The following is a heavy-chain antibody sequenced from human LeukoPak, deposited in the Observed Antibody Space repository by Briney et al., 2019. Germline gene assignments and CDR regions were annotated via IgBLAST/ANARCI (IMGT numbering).Heavy chain of an antibody. J-gene: IGHJ4*02. Sequence: SETLSLTCTVSGGSINTGSYYWNWIRQSAGKGLEWIGHIYTTGSTNCNPSLKSRVTISLDTSKNQFSLKLNSVTAADTAVYYCARCTSTSCYNFDYWGQGTLVTVSS. CDR1: GGSINTGSYY. CDR2: IYTTGST. CDR3: ARCTSTSCYNFDY. D-gene: IGHD2-2*02. V-gene: IGHV4-61*09.